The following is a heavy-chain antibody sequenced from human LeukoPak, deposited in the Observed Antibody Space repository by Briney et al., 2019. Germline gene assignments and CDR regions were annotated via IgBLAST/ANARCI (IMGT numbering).Heavy chain of an antibody. D-gene: IGHD6-13*01. CDR1: GYTFTGYY. CDR3: ARDHSSIAAAGTRAFDI. CDR2: INPNSGGT. J-gene: IGHJ3*02. Sequence: ASVKVSCKASGYTFTGYYMHWVRQAPGQGLEWVGWINPNSGGTNYAQKFQGRVTMTRDTSISTAYMELSRLRSDDTAVYYCARDHSSIAAAGTRAFDIWGQGTMVTVSS. V-gene: IGHV1-2*02.